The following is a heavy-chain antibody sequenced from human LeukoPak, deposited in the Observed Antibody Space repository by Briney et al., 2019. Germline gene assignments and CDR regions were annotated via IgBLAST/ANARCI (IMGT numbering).Heavy chain of an antibody. CDR3: ARPVHSGWVRDPFDV. V-gene: IGHV1-8*01. CDR1: GYTFISYD. D-gene: IGHD1-26*01. CDR2: VCPNSGKT. J-gene: IGHJ3*01. Sequence: EASVKDSCKDSGYTFISYDIYSVRQAPGQRLEWMGRVCPNSGKTGFLPKFQGRIALTTNTPAETAYMELHSLTSADTALYFCARPVHSGWVRDPFDVWGQGSMVIVSS.